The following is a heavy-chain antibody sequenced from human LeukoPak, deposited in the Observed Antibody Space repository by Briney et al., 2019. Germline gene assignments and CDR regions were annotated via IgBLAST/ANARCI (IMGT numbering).Heavy chain of an antibody. CDR2: ITSSSSTI. V-gene: IGHV3-48*01. CDR1: GFTFATYT. J-gene: IGHJ4*02. D-gene: IGHD1-1*01. Sequence: GGSLRLSCAASGFTFATYTMNWVRQAPGKGLEWVSYITSSSSTIQYADSVRGRFTISRDNAKNSLYLQMNSLRAEDTAVYYCVRDLDSVAFFWGQGTLVTVSS. CDR3: VRDLDSVAFF.